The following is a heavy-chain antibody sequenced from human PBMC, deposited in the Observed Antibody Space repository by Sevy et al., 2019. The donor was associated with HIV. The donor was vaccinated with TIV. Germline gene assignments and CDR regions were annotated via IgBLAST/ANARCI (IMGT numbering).Heavy chain of an antibody. D-gene: IGHD3-3*01. V-gene: IGHV1-8*03. Sequence: ASVKVSCKASGYTFTSYDINWVRQATGQGLEWMGWMNPNSGNTGYSQKFQGRVTITRNTSISTAYMELSSLRSEDTAMYYCARGWGDFWSGYPYGMDVWGQGTTVTVSS. J-gene: IGHJ6*02. CDR3: ARGWGDFWSGYPYGMDV. CDR1: GYTFTSYD. CDR2: MNPNSGNT.